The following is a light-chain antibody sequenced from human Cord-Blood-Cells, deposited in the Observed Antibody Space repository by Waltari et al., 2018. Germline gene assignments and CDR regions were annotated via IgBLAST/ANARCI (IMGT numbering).Light chain of an antibody. CDR2: EGS. V-gene: IGLV2-23*01. CDR3: CSYAGSSTYV. CDR1: RSDVGSYNL. Sequence: QSALTQPASVSGSPGQAITISCTGTRSDVGSYNLVSWYQQHPGKALKLMIYEGSKRPSGVSNRFSGSKSGNTASLTISGLQAEDEADYYCCSYAGSSTYVFGTGTKVTVL. J-gene: IGLJ1*01.